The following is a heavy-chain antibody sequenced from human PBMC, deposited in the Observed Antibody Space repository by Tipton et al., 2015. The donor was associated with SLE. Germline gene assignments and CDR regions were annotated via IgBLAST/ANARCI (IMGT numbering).Heavy chain of an antibody. D-gene: IGHD5-24*01. V-gene: IGHV4-61*09. Sequence: TLSLTCTVSGGSISSGSYYWSWIRQPAGKGLEWIGYIYTSGSTNYNPSLKSRVTISVDTSKNQFSLKLSSVTAADTAVYYCARDKGDGWGSFFDLWGRGTLVTVSS. CDR2: IYTSGST. J-gene: IGHJ2*01. CDR3: ARDKGDGWGSFFDL. CDR1: GGSISSGSYY.